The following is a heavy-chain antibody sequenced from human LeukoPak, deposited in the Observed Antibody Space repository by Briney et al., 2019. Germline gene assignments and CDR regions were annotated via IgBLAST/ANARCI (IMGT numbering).Heavy chain of an antibody. CDR3: AKAPKNYYYYYMDV. Sequence: PGGSLRLSCAASGFTFSSYDMNWGRQAPGKGLEWVSLIVSSGGSTYYADSVKGRFTLSRDNSKNTLYLQMNSLRAEDTAVYYCAKAPKNYYYYYMDVWGKGTTVTVSS. J-gene: IGHJ6*03. CDR2: IVSSGGST. V-gene: IGHV3-23*01. CDR1: GFTFSSYD.